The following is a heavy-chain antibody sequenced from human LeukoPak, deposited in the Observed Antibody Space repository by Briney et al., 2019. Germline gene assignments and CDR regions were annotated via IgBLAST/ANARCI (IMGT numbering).Heavy chain of an antibody. CDR3: ARSPEVTPHSSGWYLIDY. D-gene: IGHD6-19*01. V-gene: IGHV3-64*01. CDR1: GFTFSSYA. CDR2: ISSNGGST. Sequence: GGSLRLSCAASGFTFSSYAMHWVRQAPGKGLEYVSAISSNGGSTYYANSVKGRFTISRDNSKNTLYLQMGSLRAEDMAVYYCARSPEVTPHSSGWYLIDYWGQGTLVTVSS. J-gene: IGHJ4*02.